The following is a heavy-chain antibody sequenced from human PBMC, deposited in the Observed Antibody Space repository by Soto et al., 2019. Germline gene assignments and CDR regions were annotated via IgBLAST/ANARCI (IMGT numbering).Heavy chain of an antibody. CDR3: ASADSSGWYTAAYYYYGMDV. CDR2: IYYSGST. Sequence: QLQLQESGPGLVKPSETLSLTCTVSGGSISSSSYYWGWIRQPPGKGLEWIGSIYYSGSTYYNPSLKSRVPISVDTSKNQFSLTLSSVTAADKAVYYCASADSSGWYTAAYYYYGMDVWGQGTTVTVSS. D-gene: IGHD6-19*01. J-gene: IGHJ6*02. CDR1: GGSISSSSYY. V-gene: IGHV4-39*01.